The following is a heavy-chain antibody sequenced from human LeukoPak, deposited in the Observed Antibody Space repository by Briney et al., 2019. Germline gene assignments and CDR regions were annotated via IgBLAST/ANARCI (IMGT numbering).Heavy chain of an antibody. CDR2: INHSGST. CDR3: ARGRLRVDWFDP. CDR1: GGSFSGYY. V-gene: IGHV4-34*01. J-gene: IGHJ5*02. Sequence: SETLSLTCAVYGGSFSGYYWCWIRQPPGKGLEWIGEINHSGSTNYNPSLKSRVTISVDTSKNQFSLKLSSVTAADTAVYYCARGRLRVDWFDPWGQGTLVTVSS.